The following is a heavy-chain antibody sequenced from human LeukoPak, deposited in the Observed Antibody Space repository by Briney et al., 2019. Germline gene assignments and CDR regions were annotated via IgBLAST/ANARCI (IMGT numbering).Heavy chain of an antibody. V-gene: IGHV4-59*08. CDR1: GGSISSYY. D-gene: IGHD3-22*01. CDR3: AGAYYYDSSGIDAFDI. CDR2: IYYSGST. Sequence: SETLSLTCTVSGGSISSYYWSWIRQPPGKGLEWIGYIYYSGSTNYNPSLKSRVTISVDTSKNQFSLKLSSVTAADTAVYYCAGAYYYDSSGIDAFDIWGQGTMVTVSS. J-gene: IGHJ3*02.